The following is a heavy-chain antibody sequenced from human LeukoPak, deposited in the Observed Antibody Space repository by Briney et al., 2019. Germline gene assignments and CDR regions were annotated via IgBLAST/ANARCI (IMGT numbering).Heavy chain of an antibody. CDR1: GASINSGSYY. V-gene: IGHV4-61*09. CDR2: FYSSGST. Sequence: PSETLSLTCTVSGASINSGSYYWSWIRQPAGKGLEFIGHFYSSGSTNYNPSLKSRVSISVDTSKNQFSLEVTSVTAADTAVYYCARARIVVVPNRGAFDIWGQGTMVTVSS. J-gene: IGHJ3*02. D-gene: IGHD3-22*01. CDR3: ARARIVVVPNRGAFDI.